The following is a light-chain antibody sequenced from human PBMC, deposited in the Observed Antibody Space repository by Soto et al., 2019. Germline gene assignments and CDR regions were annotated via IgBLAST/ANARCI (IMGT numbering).Light chain of an antibody. CDR2: GAS. Sequence: ETVLTQSPGTLSLSPGERATLSCRASQSVSSSYLAWYQQKPGQAPRLLIYGASSRAAGIPDRFSGSGSGTDFTLTINRLEPEDFAVYYCQQFGSSPLLTFGGGTKVDI. CDR3: QQFGSSPLLT. CDR1: QSVSSSY. V-gene: IGKV3-20*01. J-gene: IGKJ4*01.